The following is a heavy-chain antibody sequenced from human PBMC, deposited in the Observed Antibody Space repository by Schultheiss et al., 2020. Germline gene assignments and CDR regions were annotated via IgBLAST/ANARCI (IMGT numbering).Heavy chain of an antibody. V-gene: IGHV3-9*01. CDR3: ARGGVVVIFY. D-gene: IGHD3-22*01. CDR2: ISWNSGSI. Sequence: GGSLRLSCAASGFTFDDYAMHWVRQAPGKGLEWVSGISWNSGSIGYADSVKGRFTISRDNAKNSLYLQMNSLRAEDTALYYCARGGVVVIFYWGQGTLVTVSS. J-gene: IGHJ4*02. CDR1: GFTFDDYA.